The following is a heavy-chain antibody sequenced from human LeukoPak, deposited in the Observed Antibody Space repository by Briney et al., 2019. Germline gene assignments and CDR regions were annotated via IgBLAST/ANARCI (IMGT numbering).Heavy chain of an antibody. Sequence: GGSQRLSCAASGFTFSSYWMSWVRQAPGKGLEWVANIKQDGSEKYYVDSVKGRFTISRDNAKNSLYLQMNSLRAEDTAVYYCARVRGNSRFGYWGQGTLVTVSS. D-gene: IGHD4-23*01. J-gene: IGHJ4*02. CDR2: IKQDGSEK. V-gene: IGHV3-7*01. CDR3: ARVRGNSRFGY. CDR1: GFTFSSYW.